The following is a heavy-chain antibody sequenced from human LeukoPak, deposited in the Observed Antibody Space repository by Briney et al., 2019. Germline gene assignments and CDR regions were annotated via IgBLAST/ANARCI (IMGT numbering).Heavy chain of an antibody. Sequence: GGSLRLSCAASGFTFSIYGMHWVRQAPGKGLEWVALISYDGSNKYYSDSVKGRFTISRDNSKNTLYLQMNSLRAEDTAVYYCAKDTTVTYFDYWGQGTLVAVSS. D-gene: IGHD4-17*01. CDR2: ISYDGSNK. J-gene: IGHJ4*02. CDR1: GFTFSIYG. CDR3: AKDTTVTYFDY. V-gene: IGHV3-30*18.